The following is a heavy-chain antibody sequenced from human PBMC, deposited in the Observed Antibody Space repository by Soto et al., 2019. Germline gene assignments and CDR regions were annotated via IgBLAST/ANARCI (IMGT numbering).Heavy chain of an antibody. Sequence: SGILALISAVNSDFLSGHYWSCLRQPPGKGLEWIGEISQSGDTNYTPSLKSRVSTSIDTSKKQFSLNLASASGADTGVYDGARAPKVSGLSQTCHHFWGQGTLVTDSS. V-gene: IGHV4-34*01. D-gene: IGHD6-25*01. J-gene: IGHJ4*02. CDR3: ARAPKVSGLSQTCHHF. CDR1: SDFLSGHY. CDR2: ISQSGDT.